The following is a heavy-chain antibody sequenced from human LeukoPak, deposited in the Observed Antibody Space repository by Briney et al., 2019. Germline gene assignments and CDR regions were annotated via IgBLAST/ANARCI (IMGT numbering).Heavy chain of an antibody. Sequence: SQTLSLTCAISGDSVSSNSGAWNWIRQSPSRGLEWLGRTYYRSKYYNEYAVSVKSRISINPDTSKHQFSLQLNSVTPEDTAVYYCARGGTSSGAGFDYWGQGTPVIVSA. D-gene: IGHD6-19*01. CDR3: ARGGTSSGAGFDY. V-gene: IGHV6-1*01. CDR2: TYYRSKYYN. J-gene: IGHJ4*02. CDR1: GDSVSSNSGA.